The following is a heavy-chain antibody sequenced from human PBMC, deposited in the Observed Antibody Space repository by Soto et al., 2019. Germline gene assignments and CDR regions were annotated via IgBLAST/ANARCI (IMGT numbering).Heavy chain of an antibody. J-gene: IGHJ6*02. CDR1: GFTFSSYE. Sequence: PGGSVRLSCAASGFTFSSYEMNWVRQAPGKGLEWVSYISSSGSTIYYADSVKGRFTISRDNAKNSLYLQMNSLRAEDTAVYYCARDHKGGYYYYGMDVWGQGTTVTVSS. CDR3: ARDHKGGYYYYGMDV. V-gene: IGHV3-48*03. CDR2: ISSSGSTI.